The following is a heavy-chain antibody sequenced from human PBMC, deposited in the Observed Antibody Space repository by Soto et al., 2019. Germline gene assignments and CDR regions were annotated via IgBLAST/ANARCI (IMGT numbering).Heavy chain of an antibody. CDR2: INAGNGNT. D-gene: IGHD1-7*01. V-gene: IGHV1-3*01. Sequence: QVQLVQSGAEVKKPGASVKVSCKASGYTFTSYAMHWVRPAPGQRLEWMGWINAGNGNTKYSQKFQGRVTITRDTSGSTAYMELSSMIYEDTAVYYCVRDRGAVNWNYAGRGLDYWGQGTLVTVSS. CDR1: GYTFTSYA. J-gene: IGHJ4*02. CDR3: VRDRGAVNWNYAGRGLDY.